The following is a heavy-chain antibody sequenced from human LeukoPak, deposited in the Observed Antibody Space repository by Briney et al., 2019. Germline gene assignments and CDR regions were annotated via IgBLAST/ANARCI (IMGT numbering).Heavy chain of an antibody. V-gene: IGHV3-7*01. CDR1: GFTFSSYW. CDR3: ARDQDEGATILDC. Sequence: GGSLRLSCAASGFTFSSYWMSWVRQAPGKGLEWVANIKQDGSEKYYVDSVKGRFTISRDNAKNSLYLQMNSLRAEDTAVYYCARDQDEGATILDCWGQGTLVTVSS. J-gene: IGHJ4*02. CDR2: IKQDGSEK. D-gene: IGHD1-26*01.